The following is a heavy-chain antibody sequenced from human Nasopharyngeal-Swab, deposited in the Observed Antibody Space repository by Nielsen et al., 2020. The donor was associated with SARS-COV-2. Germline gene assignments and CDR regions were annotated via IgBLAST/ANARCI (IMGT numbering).Heavy chain of an antibody. CDR1: GGSISSYY. J-gene: IGHJ4*02. CDR3: ARGKAVTYDY. CDR2: IYYSGST. V-gene: IGHV4-59*01. Sequence: SETLSLTCTVSGGSISSYYWSWIRQPPGKGLEWIGYIYYSGSTNYNPSLKSRVTISVDTSKNQFSLKLSSVTAADTAVYYCARGKAVTYDYWGKGTLVTVSS. D-gene: IGHD4-17*01.